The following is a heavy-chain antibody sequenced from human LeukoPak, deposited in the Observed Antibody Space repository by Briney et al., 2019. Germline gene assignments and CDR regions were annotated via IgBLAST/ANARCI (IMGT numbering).Heavy chain of an antibody. CDR3: ARDSDSSSWYSRQDYYYGMDV. Sequence: GGSLRLSCAASGFTFSSHGTHWVRQAPGKGLEWVAFIRYEGTNKYYADSVKGRFTISRDNSKNTLYLQMNSLRAEDTAVYYCARDSDSSSWYSRQDYYYGMDVWGQGTTVTVSS. J-gene: IGHJ6*02. CDR1: GFTFSSHG. CDR2: IRYEGTNK. V-gene: IGHV3-30*02. D-gene: IGHD6-13*01.